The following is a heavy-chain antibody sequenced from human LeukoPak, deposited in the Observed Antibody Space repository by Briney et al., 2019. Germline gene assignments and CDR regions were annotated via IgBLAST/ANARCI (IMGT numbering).Heavy chain of an antibody. Sequence: SETLSLTCAVYGGSFSGYYWSWIRQPPGKGLEWIGEINHSGSTNYNPSLKSRVTISVDTSKNQFSLKLTSVTAADTAVYYCAGAGSGYRDWGQGTLVTVSS. J-gene: IGHJ4*02. CDR3: AGAGSGYRD. D-gene: IGHD6-19*01. CDR1: GGSFSGYY. V-gene: IGHV4-34*01. CDR2: INHSGST.